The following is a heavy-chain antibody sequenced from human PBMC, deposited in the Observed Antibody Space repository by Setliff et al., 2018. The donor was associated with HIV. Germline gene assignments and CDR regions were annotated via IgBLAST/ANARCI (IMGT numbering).Heavy chain of an antibody. CDR2: IYTSGST. CDR1: DDPINSFY. Sequence: SETLSLTCTVSDDPINSFYWSWIRQPPGKGLEWIGYIYTSGSTNYNPSLKSRVTISVDTSKKQFSLKLRSVTAADTAVYYCARSSYYGSGSYTDYWGQGTLVTVSS. D-gene: IGHD3-10*01. J-gene: IGHJ4*02. V-gene: IGHV4-4*09. CDR3: ARSSYYGSGSYTDY.